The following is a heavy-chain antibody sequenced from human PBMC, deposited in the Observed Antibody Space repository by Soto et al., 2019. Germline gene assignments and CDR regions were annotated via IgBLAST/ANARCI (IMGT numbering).Heavy chain of an antibody. D-gene: IGHD6-19*01. Sequence: EVQLLESGGGLVQPGGSLSLSCAASGFTFSSYAMSWVRQAPGKGLEWVSAISGSGGSSYYADSVKGRFTISRDNSKNTLYLQMNSLRAEDTAVYYCARRTSGWYLDYWGQGTLVTVSS. V-gene: IGHV3-23*01. CDR3: ARRTSGWYLDY. CDR2: ISGSGGSS. CDR1: GFTFSSYA. J-gene: IGHJ4*02.